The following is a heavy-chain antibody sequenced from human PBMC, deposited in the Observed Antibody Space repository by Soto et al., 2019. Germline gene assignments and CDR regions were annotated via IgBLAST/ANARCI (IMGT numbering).Heavy chain of an antibody. CDR1: GFTFSSYG. Sequence: PGGSLRLSCAASGFTFSSYGMHWVRQAPGKGLEWVAVISYDGSNKYYADSVKGRFTISRDNSKNTLYLQMNSLRAEDTAVYYCAKGPKGVVVPAAIGLHYGMDVWGQGTTVTVSS. V-gene: IGHV3-30*18. J-gene: IGHJ6*02. CDR3: AKGPKGVVVPAAIGLHYGMDV. CDR2: ISYDGSNK. D-gene: IGHD2-2*01.